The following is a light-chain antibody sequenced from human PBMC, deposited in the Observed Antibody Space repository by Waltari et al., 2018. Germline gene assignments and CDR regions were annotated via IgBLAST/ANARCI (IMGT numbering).Light chain of an antibody. Sequence: QSALTQPASVSGSPGQSITISCTGTSSDVGSYDLVSWYQHPPGKAPKLMIYEGSKRPSGVSNRFSGSKSGDTASLTISGLQAEDETDYYCCSYAGSGTWVFGGGTKLTVL. CDR1: SSDVGSYDL. V-gene: IGLV2-23*01. J-gene: IGLJ3*02. CDR3: CSYAGSGTWV. CDR2: EGS.